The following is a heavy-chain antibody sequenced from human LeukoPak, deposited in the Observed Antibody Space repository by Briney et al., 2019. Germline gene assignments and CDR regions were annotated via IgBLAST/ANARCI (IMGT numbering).Heavy chain of an antibody. V-gene: IGHV6-1*01. J-gene: IGHJ2*01. CDR2: TYYRSKWYN. D-gene: IGHD2/OR15-2a*01. Sequence: SQTLSLTCAISGDSVSSNSAAWNWTRQSPSRGLEWLGRTYYRSKWYNDYAVSVKSRITINPDTSKNQFSLQLNSVTPEDTAVYYCARGKWKLLSHYWCFDLWGRGTLVTVSS. CDR1: GDSVSSNSAA. CDR3: ARGKWKLLSHYWCFDL.